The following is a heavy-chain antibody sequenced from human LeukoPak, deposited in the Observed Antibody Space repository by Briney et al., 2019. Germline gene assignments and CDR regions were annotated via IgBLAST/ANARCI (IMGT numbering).Heavy chain of an antibody. CDR2: VKQDGSEK. V-gene: IGHV3-7*01. J-gene: IGHJ4*02. D-gene: IGHD3-10*01. CDR3: ARKRAYYGSGSSFDY. Sequence: GGSLRFSCAASGFTFSSYWRSWVRQAPGKGLEWVANVKQDGSEKYYVDSVKGRFTISRDNAKNSLYLQMNSLRAEDTAVYYCARKRAYYGSGSSFDYWGQGTLVTVSS. CDR1: GFTFSSYW.